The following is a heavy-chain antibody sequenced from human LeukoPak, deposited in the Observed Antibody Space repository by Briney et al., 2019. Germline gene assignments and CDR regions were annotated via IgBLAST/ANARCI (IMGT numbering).Heavy chain of an antibody. V-gene: IGHV3-30*18. CDR3: AKVRDSSGWYGLYFDY. CDR2: ISYDAANK. CDR1: GFTFSYYG. Sequence: GGSLRLSCAASGFTFSYYGIHWVRQAPGKGLEWVAVISYDAANKYYTDSVKGRFTISRDNSKNTLYLQMNSLRAEDTAVYYCAKVRDSSGWYGLYFDYWGQGTLVTVSS. D-gene: IGHD6-19*01. J-gene: IGHJ4*02.